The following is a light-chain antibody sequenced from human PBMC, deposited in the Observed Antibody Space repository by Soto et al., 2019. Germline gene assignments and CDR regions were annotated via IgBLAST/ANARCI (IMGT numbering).Light chain of an antibody. CDR2: EVN. J-gene: IGLJ2*01. Sequence: QSVLTQPPSASGSRGQSVTISCTGTSSDVGAYKFVSWYQQHPGKAPRLLIYEVNKRPSGVPLRFSGSKSGNTSSLTVSGLQAEDEADYYCTSYAGSNNLLFGGGTKVTVL. CDR1: SSDVGAYKF. V-gene: IGLV2-8*01. CDR3: TSYAGSNNLL.